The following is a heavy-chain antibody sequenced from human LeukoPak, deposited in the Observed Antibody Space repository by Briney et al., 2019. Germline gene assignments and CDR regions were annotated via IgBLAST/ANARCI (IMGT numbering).Heavy chain of an antibody. CDR2: ISAYNGNT. Sequence: ASVEVSCKASGYTFTSYGISWVRQAPGQGLEWMGWISAYNGNTNYAQKLQGRVTMTTDTSTSTAYMELRSLRSDDTAVYYCARERPVPAARDAFDIWGQGTMVTVSS. D-gene: IGHD2-2*01. CDR1: GYTFTSYG. V-gene: IGHV1-18*04. CDR3: ARERPVPAARDAFDI. J-gene: IGHJ3*02.